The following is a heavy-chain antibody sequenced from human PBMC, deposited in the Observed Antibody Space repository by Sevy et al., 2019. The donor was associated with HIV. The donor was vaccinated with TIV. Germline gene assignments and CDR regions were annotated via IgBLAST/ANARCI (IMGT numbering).Heavy chain of an antibody. CDR3: ATTKEYYDSSGCPFDY. V-gene: IGHV1-24*01. CDR1: GYTLTELS. J-gene: IGHJ4*02. Sequence: ASVKVSCKVSGYTLTELSMHWVRQAPGKGLEWMGSFDPEDGETIYAQKFQGRVTMTEDTSADTAYMELSSLRSEDTAVYFCATTKEYYDSSGCPFDYWGQGTLVTVSS. CDR2: FDPEDGET. D-gene: IGHD3-22*01.